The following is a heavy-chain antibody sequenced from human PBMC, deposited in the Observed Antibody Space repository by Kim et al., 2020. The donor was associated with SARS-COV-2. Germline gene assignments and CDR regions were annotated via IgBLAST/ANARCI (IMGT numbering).Heavy chain of an antibody. V-gene: IGHV4-34*01. Sequence: YNPSLKSRVTISVDTSKNQFSLKLSSVTAADTAVYYCARGLVAAAGTSAYWGQGTLVTVSS. J-gene: IGHJ4*02. D-gene: IGHD6-13*01. CDR3: ARGLVAAAGTSAY.